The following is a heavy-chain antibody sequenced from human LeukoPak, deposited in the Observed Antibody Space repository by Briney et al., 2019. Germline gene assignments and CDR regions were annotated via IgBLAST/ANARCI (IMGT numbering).Heavy chain of an antibody. CDR3: ARGAALDY. Sequence: GGSLILSCAASGFAFSDYYMSWIRQAPGKGLEWVSHISRDGNTIYYADSVRGRFTVSRDNAKNSLYLQMNSLRAEDTALYYCARGAALDYWGQGTLVTVSS. D-gene: IGHD6-6*01. V-gene: IGHV3-11*04. J-gene: IGHJ4*02. CDR1: GFAFSDYY. CDR2: ISRDGNTI.